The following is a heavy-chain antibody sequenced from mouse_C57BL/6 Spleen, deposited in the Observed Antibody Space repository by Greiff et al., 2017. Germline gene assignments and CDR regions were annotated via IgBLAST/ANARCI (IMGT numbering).Heavy chain of an antibody. CDR2: IYRGDGDT. CDR1: GYAFSSYW. D-gene: IGHD4-1*01. V-gene: IGHV1-80*01. CDR3: ALSGFYAMDY. Sequence: VQGVESGAGLVKPGASVKLSCKASGYAFSSYWMNWVKQRPGKGLEWIGQIYRGDGDTNYNGKFKGKATLTADKSSSTAYMQLSSLTSEDSSVSFCALSGFYAMDYWGQGTSVTVAS. J-gene: IGHJ4*01.